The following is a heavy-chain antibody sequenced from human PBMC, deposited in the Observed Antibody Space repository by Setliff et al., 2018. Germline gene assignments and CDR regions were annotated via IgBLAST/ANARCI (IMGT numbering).Heavy chain of an antibody. V-gene: IGHV3-49*04. Sequence: PGGSLRLSCTASGFTFGDYAMSWVRQAPGKGLEWVGFIRSKAYGGTTEYAASVKGRFTISRDDSKSIAYLHMSSLKTEDTAVYYCTRDRGPYDFWGAYFVYWGQGSLVTVSS. CDR1: GFTFGDYA. CDR2: IRSKAYGGTT. D-gene: IGHD3-3*01. J-gene: IGHJ4*02. CDR3: TRDRGPYDFWGAYFVY.